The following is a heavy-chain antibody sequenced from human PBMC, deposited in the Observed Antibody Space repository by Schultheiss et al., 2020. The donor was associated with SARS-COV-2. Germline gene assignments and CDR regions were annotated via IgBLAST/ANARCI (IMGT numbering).Heavy chain of an antibody. CDR2: ISDSTNYT. Sequence: GGSLRLSCAASGFTFSDHYMSWIRQAPGKGLEWVSYISDSTNYTNYTDSVKGRFTISRDNAQNSLFLQMNSLRAEDTAVYYCARDGRTMTYFDYWGQGTLVTVSS. CDR1: GFTFSDHY. J-gene: IGHJ4*02. CDR3: ARDGRTMTYFDY. V-gene: IGHV3-11*06. D-gene: IGHD3-3*01.